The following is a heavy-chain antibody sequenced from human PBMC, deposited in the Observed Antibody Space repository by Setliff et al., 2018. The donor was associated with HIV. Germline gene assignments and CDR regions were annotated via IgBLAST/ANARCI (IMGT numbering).Heavy chain of an antibody. J-gene: IGHJ4*02. D-gene: IGHD3-3*01. CDR1: GYSASSGYY. CDR3: VSGPLSGYGYYFDY. V-gene: IGHV4-38-2*01. CDR2: FYHSGST. Sequence: PSETLSLTCAVSGYSASSGYYWGWIRQPPGKGLEWIGSFYHSGSTFYNPSLKSRVTISLDTSKNQFSLKLRSVTAADTAVYYCVSGPLSGYGYYFDYWGQGALVTVSS.